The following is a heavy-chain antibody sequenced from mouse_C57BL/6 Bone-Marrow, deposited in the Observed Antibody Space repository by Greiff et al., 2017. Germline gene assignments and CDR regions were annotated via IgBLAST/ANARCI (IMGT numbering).Heavy chain of an antibody. CDR2: INPSSGYT. Sequence: VQLQQSGAELARPGASVKMSCKASGYTFTSYTMHWVKQRPGPGLEWIGYINPSSGYTKYNQKFKDKATLTADKSSSTAYMQLSSLTSEDSAVYYCARHYGSSDWYFDVWGTGTTVTVSS. D-gene: IGHD1-1*01. CDR3: ARHYGSSDWYFDV. V-gene: IGHV1-4*01. CDR1: GYTFTSYT. J-gene: IGHJ1*03.